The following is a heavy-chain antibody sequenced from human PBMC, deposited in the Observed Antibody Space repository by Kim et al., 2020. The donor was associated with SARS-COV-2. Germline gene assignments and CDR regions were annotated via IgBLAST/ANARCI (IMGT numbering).Heavy chain of an antibody. CDR3: ATFPSIAAAGTGH. CDR1: GGSISSSSYY. J-gene: IGHJ4*02. V-gene: IGHV4-39*01. D-gene: IGHD6-13*01. Sequence: SETLSLTCTVSGGSISSSSYYWGWIRQPPGKGLEWIGRIYYSGSTYYNPSLKSRVTISVDTSKNQFSLKLSSVTAADTAVYYCATFPSIAAAGTGHWGQGTLVTVSS. CDR2: IYYSGST.